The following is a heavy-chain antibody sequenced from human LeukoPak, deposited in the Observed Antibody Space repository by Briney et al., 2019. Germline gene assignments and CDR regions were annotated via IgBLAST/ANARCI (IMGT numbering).Heavy chain of an antibody. CDR3: ARAYYDSSGYYSFVDYYYYYMDV. V-gene: IGHV1-18*01. CDR2: ISAYNGNT. D-gene: IGHD3-22*01. Sequence: ASVKVSCKASGYTFTSYGISWVRQAPGQGLEWMGWISAYNGNTNYAQKLQGRVTMTTDTSTSTAYMELRSLRSDDTAVYYCARAYYDSSGYYSFVDYYYYYMDVWGKGTTVTISS. J-gene: IGHJ6*03. CDR1: GYTFTSYG.